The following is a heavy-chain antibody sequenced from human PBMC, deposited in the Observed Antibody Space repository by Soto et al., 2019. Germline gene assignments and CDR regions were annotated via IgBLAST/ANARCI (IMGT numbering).Heavy chain of an antibody. CDR1: GGSINSGGYC. CDR2: ISYGGST. D-gene: IGHD5-18*01. J-gene: IGHJ4*02. CDR3: SRGILV. V-gene: IGHV4-31*03. Sequence: QVQLQESGPGLVKPSQTLSLPCTVSGGSINSGGYCWSWIRQHPGKGLDWIGCISYGGSTSYNPSLKSRVTISVDTSKNQFSLKLTSLTSADTAVYYCSRGILVWGQGALITVSS.